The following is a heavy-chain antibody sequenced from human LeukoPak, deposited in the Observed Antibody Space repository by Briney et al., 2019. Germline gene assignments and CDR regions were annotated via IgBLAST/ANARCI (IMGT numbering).Heavy chain of an antibody. V-gene: IGHV4-30-4*01. D-gene: IGHD3-10*01. CDR2: IYYSGNT. CDR1: GGSIGSADYY. J-gene: IGHJ5*02. CDR3: ARGPRDYYGSVSYFFDP. Sequence: SETLSLTCTVSGGSIGSADYYWSWIRQPPGKGLEWIGYIYYSGNTYYNPSLKSRVTISIDTSKNQFSLKLSSVTAADTAVYYCARGPRDYYGSVSYFFDPWGQGTLVTVSS.